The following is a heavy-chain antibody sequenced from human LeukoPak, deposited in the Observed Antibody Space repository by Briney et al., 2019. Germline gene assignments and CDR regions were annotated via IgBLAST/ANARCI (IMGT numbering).Heavy chain of an antibody. D-gene: IGHD2-15*01. CDR3: ARLNPGYCSGGSCYAFDI. CDR1: GYSFTSYW. J-gene: IGHJ3*02. V-gene: IGHV5-51*01. Sequence: GESLKISCKGSGYSFTSYWIGWVRQMPGKGLEWMGIIYPGDSDTRYSPSFQGQVTISADKSISTAYLQWSSLKASDTAMYYCARLNPGYCSGGSCYAFDIWGQGTMLTVSS. CDR2: IYPGDSDT.